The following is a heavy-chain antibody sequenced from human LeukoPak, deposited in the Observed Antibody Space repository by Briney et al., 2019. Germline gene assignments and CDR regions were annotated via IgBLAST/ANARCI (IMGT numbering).Heavy chain of an antibody. CDR1: GGTFSSYA. J-gene: IGHJ6*02. D-gene: IGHD2-21*02. Sequence: SVKVSCKASGGTFSSYAISWVRQAPGQGLEWMGGIIPIFGTANHAQKFQGRVTITADESTSTAYMELSSLRSEDTAVYYCAREGLTISCGGDCRDYYGMDVWGQGTTVTVSS. V-gene: IGHV1-69*01. CDR3: AREGLTISCGGDCRDYYGMDV. CDR2: IIPIFGTA.